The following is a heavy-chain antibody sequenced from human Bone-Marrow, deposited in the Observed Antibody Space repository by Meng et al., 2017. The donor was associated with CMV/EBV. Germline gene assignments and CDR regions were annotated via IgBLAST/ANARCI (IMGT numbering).Heavy chain of an antibody. J-gene: IGHJ4*02. Sequence: GGSLRLSCAASGFTFSSYSMNWVRQAPGKGLEWVSSISSSSSYIYYADSVKGRFTISRDNAKNPLYLQMNSLRAEDTAVYYCAMGPRDFWSGYYWDYFDYWGQGTLVTVSS. D-gene: IGHD3-3*01. CDR3: AMGPRDFWSGYYWDYFDY. CDR2: ISSSSSYI. V-gene: IGHV3-21*01. CDR1: GFTFSSYS.